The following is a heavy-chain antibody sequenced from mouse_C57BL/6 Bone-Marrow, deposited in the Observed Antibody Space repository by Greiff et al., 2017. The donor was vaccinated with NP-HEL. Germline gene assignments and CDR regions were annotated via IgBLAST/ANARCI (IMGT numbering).Heavy chain of an antibody. J-gene: IGHJ2*01. CDR3: ASSYYDYPYYFDY. CDR2: IDPNSGGT. Sequence: QVQLKQPGAELVKPGASVKLSCKASGYTFTSYWMHWVKQRPGRGLEWIGRIDPNSGGTKYNEKFKSKATLTVDKPSSTAYMQLSSLTSEDSAVYYCASSYYDYPYYFDYWGQGTTLTVSS. V-gene: IGHV1-72*01. D-gene: IGHD2-4*01. CDR1: GYTFTSYW.